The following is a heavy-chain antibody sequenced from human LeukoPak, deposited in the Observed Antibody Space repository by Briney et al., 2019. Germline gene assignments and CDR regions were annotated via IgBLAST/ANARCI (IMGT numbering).Heavy chain of an antibody. CDR1: GFTFSNAW. Sequence: PGGSLRLSCAASGFTFSNAWMTWVRQAPGKGLEWVGRIKSKTDAEITDYAAPVKGRFTISRDDAENTLYLQMSSLRAEDTALYYCVKDRWVDYWGQGTLVTVSS. CDR2: IKSKTDAEIT. J-gene: IGHJ4*02. V-gene: IGHV3-15*05. D-gene: IGHD4-23*01. CDR3: VKDRWVDY.